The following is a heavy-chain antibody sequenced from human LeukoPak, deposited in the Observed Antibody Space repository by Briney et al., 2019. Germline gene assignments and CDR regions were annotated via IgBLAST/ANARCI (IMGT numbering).Heavy chain of an antibody. D-gene: IGHD5-24*01. J-gene: IGHJ6*03. CDR3: ARAGDGYNYYYYYYMDV. V-gene: IGHV4-39*07. CDR1: GGSISSSSYY. CDR2: IYYSGST. Sequence: SETLSLTCTVSGGSISSSSYYWGWIRQPPGKGLEWIGSIYYSGSTYYNPSLKSRVTLSVDTSKNQFSLKLSSVTAADTAVYYCARAGDGYNYYYYYYMDVWGKGTTVTVSS.